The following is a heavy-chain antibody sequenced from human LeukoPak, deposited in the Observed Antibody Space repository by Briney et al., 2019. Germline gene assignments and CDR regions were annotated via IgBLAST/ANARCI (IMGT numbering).Heavy chain of an antibody. CDR2: ISSSSAI. J-gene: IGHJ4*02. V-gene: IGHV3-69-1*01. CDR1: GFTFNTYT. CDR3: ARDLTPPRPHYDY. Sequence: GGSLRLSCAASGFTFNTYTMNWVRQAPGKGLEWVSSISSSSAIYYADSLKGRFTISRDNAKDSLYLQMNSLRAEDTAVYYCARDLTPPRPHYDYWGQGTLVTVSS.